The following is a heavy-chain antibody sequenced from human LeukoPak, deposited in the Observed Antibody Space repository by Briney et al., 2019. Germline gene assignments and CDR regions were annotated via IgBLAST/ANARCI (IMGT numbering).Heavy chain of an antibody. Sequence: GGSLRLSCAACGFTFSSYEMNWVRQAPGKGPEWVSYISRSGNTIYYADSVKGRFTISRDNAKNSLYLQMNSLRAEDTAVYYCARAPYYMDVWAKGTTVTVSS. CDR2: ISRSGNTI. V-gene: IGHV3-48*03. J-gene: IGHJ6*03. CDR1: GFTFSSYE. CDR3: ARAPYYMDV.